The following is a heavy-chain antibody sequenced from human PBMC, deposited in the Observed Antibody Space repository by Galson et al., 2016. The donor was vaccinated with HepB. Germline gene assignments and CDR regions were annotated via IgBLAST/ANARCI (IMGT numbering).Heavy chain of an antibody. V-gene: IGHV3-23*01. D-gene: IGHD4-23*01. Sequence: SLRLSCAASGFTFTAYAMSWVRQAPGQGLEWVSHVSESGGSTQYGDSVKGRFTTYKDNSKNTLYLQMNSLRAEDTAVYYCARGRRADFGGGGGFDIWGQGTMVTVSS. CDR2: VSESGGST. J-gene: IGHJ3*02. CDR1: GFTFTAYA. CDR3: ARGRRADFGGGGGFDI.